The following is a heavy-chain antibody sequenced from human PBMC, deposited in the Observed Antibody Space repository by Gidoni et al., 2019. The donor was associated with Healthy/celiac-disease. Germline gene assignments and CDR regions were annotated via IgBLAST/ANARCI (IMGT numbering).Heavy chain of an antibody. Sequence: EVQLVESGGGLVKPGGSLRLSCAASGFTFSNAWMSWVRQAPGKGLEWVGRIKSKTDGGTTDYAAPVKGRFTISRDDSKNTLYLQMNSLKTEDTAVYYCTTPRYGDYFLCDYWGQGTLVTVSS. CDR3: TTPRYGDYFLCDY. V-gene: IGHV3-15*01. CDR1: GFTFSNAW. J-gene: IGHJ4*02. D-gene: IGHD4-17*01. CDR2: IKSKTDGGTT.